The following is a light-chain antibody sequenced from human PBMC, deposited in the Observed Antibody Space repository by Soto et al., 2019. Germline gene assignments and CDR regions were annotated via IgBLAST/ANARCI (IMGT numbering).Light chain of an antibody. J-gene: IGKJ1*01. CDR2: DAS. CDR3: QEYNSWRGAWT. CDR1: QSINIW. V-gene: IGKV1-5*01. Sequence: DIQMTQSPSTLSASVGDRVTITCRASQSINIWLAWYQQKAGKAPKLLIYDASTLESGVPSRFSGSGSRTEFTLTISSLQPDDFATYYCQEYNSWRGAWTFDQGTKVEIK.